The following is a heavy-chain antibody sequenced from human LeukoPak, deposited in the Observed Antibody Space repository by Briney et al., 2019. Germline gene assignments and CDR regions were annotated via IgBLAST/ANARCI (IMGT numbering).Heavy chain of an antibody. CDR1: GFTFSTYW. CDR3: ARESDSSGYLDF. Sequence: GGSLRLSCAASGFTFSTYWMTWVRQAPGKGLEWVANIKHDGSVRYFMDSVKGRFTISRDNAKNSLSLQMSSLRAEDTALYYCARESDSSGYLDFWGQGTLVTVSS. J-gene: IGHJ4*02. V-gene: IGHV3-7*01. D-gene: IGHD3-22*01. CDR2: IKHDGSVR.